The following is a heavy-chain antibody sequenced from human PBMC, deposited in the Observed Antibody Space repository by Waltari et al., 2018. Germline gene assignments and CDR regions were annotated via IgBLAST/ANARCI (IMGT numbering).Heavy chain of an antibody. V-gene: IGHV1-69*12. CDR3: ARREIGGPLDP. CDR1: GGTFGRFA. Sequence: QVQLVQSGAEVKKPGSSVKVSCRASGGTFGRFALSWVRQAPGQGLEWMGGIIPIFGTPNYAQRFQCRLTITADERTSTVFMELTSLTSDDTAIYFCARREIGGPLDPWGQGTLVTVSS. CDR2: IIPIFGTP. D-gene: IGHD1-1*01. J-gene: IGHJ5*02.